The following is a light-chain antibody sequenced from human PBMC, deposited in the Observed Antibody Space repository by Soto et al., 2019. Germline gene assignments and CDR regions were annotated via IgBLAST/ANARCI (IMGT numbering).Light chain of an antibody. V-gene: IGKV4-1*01. J-gene: IGKJ4*01. CDR2: CAS. Sequence: DIVMTQSPDSLAVSLGERATINCKSSQSVLYSSNNKNYLAWYQQKPGQPPKLLIYCASTRESVVPERFSGSGSGTDFTLTISSLQAEDVAVYYCQQYYSTPLTFGGGTQVEIK. CDR1: QSVLYSSNNKNY. CDR3: QQYYSTPLT.